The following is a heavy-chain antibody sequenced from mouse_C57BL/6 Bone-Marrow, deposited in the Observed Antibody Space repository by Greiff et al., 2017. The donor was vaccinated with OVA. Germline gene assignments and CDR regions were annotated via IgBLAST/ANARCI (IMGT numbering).Heavy chain of an antibody. Sequence: EVKLVESGGGLVQPGGSLKLSCAASGFTFSDYGLAWVRQAPRKGPEWVAFISNLAYSIYYADTVTGRFTISRENAKNTLYLEMSSLRSEDTAMYYCASHEFAYWGQGTLVTVSA. J-gene: IGHJ3*01. CDR3: ASHEFAY. CDR1: GFTFSDYG. CDR2: ISNLAYSI. V-gene: IGHV5-15*01.